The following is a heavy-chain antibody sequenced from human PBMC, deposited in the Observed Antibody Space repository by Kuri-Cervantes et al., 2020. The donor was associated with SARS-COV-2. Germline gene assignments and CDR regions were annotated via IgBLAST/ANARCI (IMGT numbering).Heavy chain of an antibody. D-gene: IGHD6-6*01. CDR3: ARVNDVIAARLHDAFDI. J-gene: IGHJ3*02. V-gene: IGHV3-30*02. CDR2: IRYDGSNK. Sequence: GESLKISCAASGFTFSSYGMHWVRQAPGKGLEWVAFIRYDGSNKYYADSVKGRFTISRDNSKNTLYLQMNSLRAEDTAVYYCARVNDVIAARLHDAFDIWGQGTMVTDSS. CDR1: GFTFSSYG.